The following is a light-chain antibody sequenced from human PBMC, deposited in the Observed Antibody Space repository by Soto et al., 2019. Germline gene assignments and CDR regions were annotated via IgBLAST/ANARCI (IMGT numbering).Light chain of an antibody. V-gene: IGLV1-44*01. Sequence: QSVLTQPPSASGTPGQSVTISCSGRSSNIGSNTVNWYQQLPGTAPKLLFYSNNQRPSGVPDRFSGSKSGTSASLAISGLQYEDEADYYCATWDDSLNGYVFGNGKKVTV. CDR1: SSNIGSNT. CDR2: SNN. J-gene: IGLJ1*01. CDR3: ATWDDSLNGYV.